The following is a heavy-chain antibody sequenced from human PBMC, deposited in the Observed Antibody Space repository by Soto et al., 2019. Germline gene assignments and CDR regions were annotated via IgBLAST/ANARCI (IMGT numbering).Heavy chain of an antibody. CDR1: GFTFSNYG. Sequence: QVQLVESGGGVVQPGRSLRLSCAASGFTFSNYGIHWVRQAPGKGLERVAVISYDGSSKDYADSVKGRFTIARDNSKKTLYLQMNSLRIEDTAVYYCAKDDGSAWSMFYSYYGVDVWGQGTTVTVSS. V-gene: IGHV3-30*18. CDR3: AKDDGSAWSMFYSYYGVDV. CDR2: ISYDGSSK. D-gene: IGHD1-26*01. J-gene: IGHJ6*02.